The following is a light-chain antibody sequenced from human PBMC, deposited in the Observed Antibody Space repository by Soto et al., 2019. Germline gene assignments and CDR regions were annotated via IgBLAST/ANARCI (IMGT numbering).Light chain of an antibody. J-gene: IGLJ2*01. CDR3: CSYAGSSTLV. CDR2: EGS. CDR1: SSDVGSYNL. V-gene: IGLV2-23*01. Sequence: QSALTQPASVSGSPGQSITISCTGTSSDVGSYNLVSWYQQHPGKAPKLMIYEGSKWPSGVSNRFSGSKSGNTASLTISGLQAEDEADYYCCSYAGSSTLVFGGGTKLTVI.